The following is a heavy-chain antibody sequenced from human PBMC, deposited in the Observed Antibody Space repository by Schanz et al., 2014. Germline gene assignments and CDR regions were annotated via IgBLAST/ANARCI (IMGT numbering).Heavy chain of an antibody. J-gene: IGHJ6*02. D-gene: IGHD3-3*01. V-gene: IGHV3-48*01. CDR2: ISSSSSTI. CDR1: EFSFSSFG. CDR3: ARFLARYQYYGVDV. Sequence: EVQLVESGGGLVQPRGSLRLSCAASEFSFSSFGMNWVRQAPGKGLEWVSYISSSSSTIYYADSVKGRFTISRDNANNSLFLRMNSLRAEDTAVYYCARFLARYQYYGVDVWGQGTTVIVSS.